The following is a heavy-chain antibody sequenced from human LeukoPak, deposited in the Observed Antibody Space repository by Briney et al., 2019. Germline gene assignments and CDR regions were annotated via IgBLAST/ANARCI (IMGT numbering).Heavy chain of an antibody. CDR3: ARDRVPVATPYNEVFNI. CDR1: GYTFTSYG. Sequence: ASVKVSCKASGYTFTSYGISWVRQAPGQGLEWMGWISAYNGNTNYAQKLQGRVTMTTDTSTSTAYMELRSLRSDDTAVYYCARDRVPVATPYNEVFNIGGKGKMVTVS. D-gene: IGHD2-2*01. CDR2: ISAYNGNT. V-gene: IGHV1-18*04. J-gene: IGHJ3*02.